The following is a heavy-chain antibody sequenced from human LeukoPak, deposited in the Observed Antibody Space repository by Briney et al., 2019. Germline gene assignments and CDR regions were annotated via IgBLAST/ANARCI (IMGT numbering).Heavy chain of an antibody. Sequence: GESLQISCQGSGYSFTSYWIGWVRQMPGKGLEWIGIIYPGDSDTRYSPSFQGQVTISADKSISTAYLQWSSLKASDTAMYYCARSQWLANFDYWGQGTLVTVSS. CDR3: ARSQWLANFDY. J-gene: IGHJ4*01. D-gene: IGHD6-19*01. CDR2: IYPGDSDT. V-gene: IGHV5-51*01. CDR1: GYSFTSYW.